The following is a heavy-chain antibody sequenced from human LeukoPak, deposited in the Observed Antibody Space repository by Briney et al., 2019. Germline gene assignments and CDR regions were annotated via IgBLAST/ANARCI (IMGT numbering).Heavy chain of an antibody. CDR1: GDSISSSY. CDR2: IYYSGST. J-gene: IGHJ3*02. CDR3: ARTTPLRYFVIPDAFDI. Sequence: SETLSLTCTVSGDSISSSYWSWTRQPPGKGLEWIGYIYYSGSTNYNPSLKSRVTISADTSKNQFSLKLSSVTAADTAVYYCARTTPLRYFVIPDAFDIWGQGTTVTVSS. V-gene: IGHV4-59*01. D-gene: IGHD3-9*01.